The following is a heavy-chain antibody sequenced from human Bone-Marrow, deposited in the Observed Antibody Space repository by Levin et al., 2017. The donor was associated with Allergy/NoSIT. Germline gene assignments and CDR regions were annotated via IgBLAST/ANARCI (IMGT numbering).Heavy chain of an antibody. V-gene: IGHV3-30*18. J-gene: IGHJ6*02. D-gene: IGHD4-17*01. Sequence: GESLKISCAASGFTFSSYGMHWVRQAPGKGLEWVAVISYDGSNKYYADSVKGRFTISRDNSKNTLYLQMNSLRAEDTAVYYCAKTEPRTVTTPYYYYGMDVWGQGTTVTVSS. CDR2: ISYDGSNK. CDR3: AKTEPRTVTTPYYYYGMDV. CDR1: GFTFSSYG.